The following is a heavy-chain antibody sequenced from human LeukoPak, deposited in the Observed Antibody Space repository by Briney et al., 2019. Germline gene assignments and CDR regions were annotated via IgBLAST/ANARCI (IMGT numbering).Heavy chain of an antibody. D-gene: IGHD3-3*01. J-gene: IGHJ6*02. CDR1: GYTFTSYY. CDR3: ASLTTFGATSLMDV. Sequence: ASVKVCCKASGYTFTSYYMHWVRQAPGQGLERMGIINPSGGSTSYAQKFQGRVTMTRDTSTSTVYMELSSLRSEDTAVYYCASLTTFGATSLMDVWGQGTTVTVSS. V-gene: IGHV1-46*01. CDR2: INPSGGST.